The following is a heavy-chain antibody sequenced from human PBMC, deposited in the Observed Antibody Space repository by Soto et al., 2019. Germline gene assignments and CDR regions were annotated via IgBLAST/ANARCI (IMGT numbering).Heavy chain of an antibody. D-gene: IGHD2-15*01. V-gene: IGHV4-34*01. CDR3: LRVVEAATRHTDFDS. CDR1: GGSFSGYY. J-gene: IGHJ4*02. CDR2: INHSGGA. Sequence: ETLSLTCAVXGGSFSGYYWSWIRQPPGKGLEWIGEINHSGGAYYNPSLKSRVTVSVDTSKNQLSLRVNSVTAADTAVYYCLRVVEAATRHTDFDSWGQGILVTVSS.